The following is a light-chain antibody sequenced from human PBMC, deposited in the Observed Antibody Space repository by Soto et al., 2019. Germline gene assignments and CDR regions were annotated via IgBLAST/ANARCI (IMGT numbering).Light chain of an antibody. Sequence: DIVMTQSPDSLAVSLGERATINCKSSQSVLYSSNNKNYLAWYQQTPGQPPKLLIYWASTRESGVPDRFSGSGSGTDFTLTISSLQAEDVAVYYCQQYYSTPYTFGQATTREIK. CDR1: QSVLYSSNNKNY. V-gene: IGKV4-1*01. J-gene: IGKJ2*01. CDR3: QQYYSTPYT. CDR2: WAS.